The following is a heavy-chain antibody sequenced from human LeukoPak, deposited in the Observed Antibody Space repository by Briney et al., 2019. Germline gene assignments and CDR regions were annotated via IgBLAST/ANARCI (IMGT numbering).Heavy chain of an antibody. J-gene: IGHJ6*02. CDR1: GGSISSYY. D-gene: IGHD2-15*01. CDR3: ARARCSGGSCYGSYYYYGMDV. V-gene: IGHV4-4*07. CDR2: IYTSGST. Sequence: PSETLSLTCTVSGGSISSYYWSWIRQPAGKGLEWIGRIYTSGSTNYNPSLKSRVTISVDTSKNQFSLKLSSVTAADTAVYYCARARCSGGSCYGSYYYYGMDVWGQGTTVTVSS.